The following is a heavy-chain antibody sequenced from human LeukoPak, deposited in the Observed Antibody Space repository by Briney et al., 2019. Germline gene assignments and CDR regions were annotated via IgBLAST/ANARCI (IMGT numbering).Heavy chain of an antibody. D-gene: IGHD5-18*01. CDR2: IIPIFGTA. V-gene: IGHV1-69*01. CDR3: AREGSQFGYTDLIDI. J-gene: IGHJ3*02. CDR1: GGTFSSYA. Sequence: GSSVKVSCKASGGTFSSYAISWVRQAPGQGLEWMGGIIPIFGTANYAQKFQGRVTITADESTSTAYMELSSLRSEDTAVYYCAREGSQFGYTDLIDIWGQGTMVTVSS.